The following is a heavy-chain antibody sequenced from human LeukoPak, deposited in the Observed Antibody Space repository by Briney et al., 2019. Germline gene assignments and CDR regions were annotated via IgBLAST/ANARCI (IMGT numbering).Heavy chain of an antibody. Sequence: SETLSLTCAVYGGSFSGYYWSWIRQPPGKGLEWIGEINHSGSTNYNPSLKSRVTISVDTSKNQFSLKLSSVTAADTAVYYCARGPQQWLARGWFDPWGQGTLVTVSS. CDR2: INHSGST. CDR3: ARGPQQWLARGWFDP. V-gene: IGHV4-34*01. J-gene: IGHJ5*02. D-gene: IGHD6-19*01. CDR1: GGSFSGYY.